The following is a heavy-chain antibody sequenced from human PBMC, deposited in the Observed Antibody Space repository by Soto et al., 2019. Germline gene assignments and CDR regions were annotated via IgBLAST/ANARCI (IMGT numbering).Heavy chain of an antibody. CDR1: GFTFSSYG. J-gene: IGHJ4*02. CDR2: ISYDGSNK. Sequence: PGGSLRLSCAASGFTFSSYGMHWVRQAPGKGLEWVAVISYDGSNKYYADSVKGRFTVSRDNSKNTLYLQMNSLRAEDTAVYYCAKDRSLLGSHWYYFDYWGQGTLVTVSS. V-gene: IGHV3-30*18. D-gene: IGHD3-16*01. CDR3: AKDRSLLGSHWYYFDY.